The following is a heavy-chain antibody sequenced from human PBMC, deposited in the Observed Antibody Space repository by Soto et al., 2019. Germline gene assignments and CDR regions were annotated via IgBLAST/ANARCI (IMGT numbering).Heavy chain of an antibody. CDR1: GGSISGSY. V-gene: IGHV4-59*13. CDR3: ARGGSNYLPLQH. J-gene: IGHJ1*01. Sequence: PSETLSLTCTVSGGSISGSYWSWIRQPPGKGLEWIGYINDSGNTNHNPSLKSRVTISLDTSKNQFSLNLNSVTAADTAVYYCARGGSNYLPLQHWGQGTLVTVSS. D-gene: IGHD3-10*01. CDR2: INDSGNT.